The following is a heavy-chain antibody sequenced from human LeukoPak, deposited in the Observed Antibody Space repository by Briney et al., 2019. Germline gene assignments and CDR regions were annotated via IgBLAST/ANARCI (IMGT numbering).Heavy chain of an antibody. CDR3: ARDEGYCTNGVCYPGYFDY. Sequence: ASVKASCKASGYTFTGYYMHWVRQAPGQGLEWMGWINPNSGDTNYAQKFQGRVTMTRDTSISTAYMELSRLRSDDTAVYYCARDEGYCTNGVCYPGYFDYWGQGTLVTVSS. J-gene: IGHJ4*02. V-gene: IGHV1-2*02. CDR1: GYTFTGYY. CDR2: INPNSGDT. D-gene: IGHD2-8*01.